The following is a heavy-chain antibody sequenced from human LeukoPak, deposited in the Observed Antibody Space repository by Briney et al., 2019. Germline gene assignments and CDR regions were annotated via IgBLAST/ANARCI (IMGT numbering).Heavy chain of an antibody. CDR1: GFIFSAYI. Sequence: PGGSLRLSCAASGFIFSAYIMDWVRQAPGKGLEWVANIKQDGSETYYVDSVKGRFTISRDNAKNSLYLQMNSLRAEDTAVYYCVRARDIYPYYWGQGTLVTVSS. J-gene: IGHJ4*02. CDR3: VRARDIYPYY. D-gene: IGHD5-12*01. CDR2: IKQDGSET. V-gene: IGHV3-7*01.